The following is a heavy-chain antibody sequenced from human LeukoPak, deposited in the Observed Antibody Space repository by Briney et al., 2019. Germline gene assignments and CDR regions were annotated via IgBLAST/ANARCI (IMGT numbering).Heavy chain of an antibody. Sequence: SETLSLTRAVYGGSSSGYYWSWIRQPPGKGLEWIGEINHSGSTNCNPSLKSRVTISVDTSKNQFSLKLSSVTAADTAVYYCARLRSSRWLLGLGKPPWSYMDVWGKGTTVTISS. CDR3: ARLRSSRWLLGLGKPPWSYMDV. J-gene: IGHJ6*03. V-gene: IGHV4-34*01. CDR1: GGSSSGYY. CDR2: INHSGST. D-gene: IGHD6-13*01.